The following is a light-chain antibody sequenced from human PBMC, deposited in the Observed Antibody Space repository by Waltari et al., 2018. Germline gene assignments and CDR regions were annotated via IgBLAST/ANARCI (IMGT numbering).Light chain of an antibody. CDR1: TLGDRY. V-gene: IGLV3-1*01. J-gene: IGLJ2*01. Sequence: SYDLTQPPSVSVSPGQTANITCSGDTLGDRYACWYQQKPGQSPVLVIYQHNKRPSGIPGRCSGSNSANTAHLTISGTQAMDEADYYCQAWDRSTVVFGGGTKLTVL. CDR3: QAWDRSTVV. CDR2: QHN.